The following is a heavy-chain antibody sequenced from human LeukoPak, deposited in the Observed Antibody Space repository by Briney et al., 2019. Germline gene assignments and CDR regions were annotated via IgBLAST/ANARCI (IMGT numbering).Heavy chain of an antibody. Sequence: GGSLRLSRAPSGFTFSTYWMNWVRQAPGKGLEWVANIKQDGSEKYYVDSVKGRFTISRDNAKNSLYLQMNSLRGEDTAVYYCAASESSSWTALEYWGQGTLVTVSS. CDR1: GFTFSTYW. CDR2: IKQDGSEK. J-gene: IGHJ4*02. D-gene: IGHD6-13*01. V-gene: IGHV3-7*01. CDR3: AASESSSWTALEY.